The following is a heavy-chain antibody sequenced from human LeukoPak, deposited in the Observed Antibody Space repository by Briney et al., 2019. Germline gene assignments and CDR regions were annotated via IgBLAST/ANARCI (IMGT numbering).Heavy chain of an antibody. CDR2: ISSSSSYI. V-gene: IGHV3-21*01. CDR1: GCTFSSYS. D-gene: IGHD3-10*01. Sequence: GGSLRLSCAASGCTFSSYSMNWVRQAPGKGLEWVSSISSSSSYIYYADSVKGRFTISRDNAKNSLYLQMNSLRAEDTAVYYCARDLPYYGSGLRFDYWGQGTLVTVSS. CDR3: ARDLPYYGSGLRFDY. J-gene: IGHJ4*02.